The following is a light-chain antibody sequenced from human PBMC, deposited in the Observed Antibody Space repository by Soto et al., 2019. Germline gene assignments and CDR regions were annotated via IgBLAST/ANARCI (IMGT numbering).Light chain of an antibody. CDR2: DVS. J-gene: IGLJ1*01. Sequence: QSALTQPASVSGSPGQSVTISCTGTSSDVGRYNYVSWYQQHPGKAPKLRIYDVSNRPSGVSNRFSGSKSGNTASLTISGLQAEDEADYYCSSYTSSNTLVFGTGTKVTVL. CDR1: SSDVGRYNY. V-gene: IGLV2-14*03. CDR3: SSYTSSNTLV.